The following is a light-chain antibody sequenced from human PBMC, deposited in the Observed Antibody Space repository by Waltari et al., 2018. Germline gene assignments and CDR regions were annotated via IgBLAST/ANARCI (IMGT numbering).Light chain of an antibody. V-gene: IGKV3-20*01. CDR2: GAS. CDR3: QKYERLPAT. Sequence: EDVLTQSPGTLSLSPGERVTLSCRASQSIGRSLVWYQQRPGQAPRLLIYGASIRATGVPDRFSGSGSGTDFSLTISRLDPEDFAVYFCQKYERLPATFGQGTKVEI. J-gene: IGKJ1*01. CDR1: QSIGRS.